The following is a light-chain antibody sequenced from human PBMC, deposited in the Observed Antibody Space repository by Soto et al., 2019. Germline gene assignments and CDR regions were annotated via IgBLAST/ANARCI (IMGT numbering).Light chain of an antibody. Sequence: DIQMTQSPSSLSASVGDRVTITCQASQDIDKFLNWYQQKPGKAPKLLIYDASILESGVPSRFSGSGSGTEFTLTISSLQPDDFATYCCQQYNSYRTFGQGTKVDI. V-gene: IGKV1-5*01. J-gene: IGKJ1*01. CDR1: QDIDKF. CDR3: QQYNSYRT. CDR2: DAS.